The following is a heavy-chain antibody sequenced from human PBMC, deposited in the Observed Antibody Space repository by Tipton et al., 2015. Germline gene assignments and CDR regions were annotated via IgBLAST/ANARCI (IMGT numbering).Heavy chain of an antibody. CDR2: IYYSGNT. Sequence: TLSLTCTVSGGSISHYYWSWIRQPPGKGLEWLGHIYYSGNTNYNPSLKSRVTISVDTSKNQFSLKLSSVTAADTAVYYCARVLTGDFDSWGQGTLVTVSS. CDR1: GGSISHYY. CDR3: ARVLTGDFDS. J-gene: IGHJ4*02. V-gene: IGHV4-59*01. D-gene: IGHD3-10*01.